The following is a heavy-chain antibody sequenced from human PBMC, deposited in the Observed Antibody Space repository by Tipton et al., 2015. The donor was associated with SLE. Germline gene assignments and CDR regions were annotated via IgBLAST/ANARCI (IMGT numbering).Heavy chain of an antibody. CDR3: ARESLSRLDY. V-gene: IGHV4-34*01. J-gene: IGHJ4*02. Sequence: TLSLTCVVYAGSFTGYYWSWIRQPPGTGREWIGEINHSGTTNYNPSLKSRVTMSLDASKNQFSLKLTSVTATDTAVYYCARESLSRLDYWGQGMLVTVSS. CDR1: AGSFTGYY. D-gene: IGHD5/OR15-5a*01. CDR2: INHSGTT.